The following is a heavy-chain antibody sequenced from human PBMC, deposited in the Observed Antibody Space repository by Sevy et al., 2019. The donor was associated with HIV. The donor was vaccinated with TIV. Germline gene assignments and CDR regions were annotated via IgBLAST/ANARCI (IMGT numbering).Heavy chain of an antibody. CDR1: GFTFSSYA. V-gene: IGHV3-23*01. Sequence: GGSLRLSCVTSGFTFSSYAMSWVRQTPGKGLEWVSAIGGSAVYTYYADSVKGRFTISRDNSKNTVYLQLNGLRAEDTAVYYCAKEVSIHSYSDYWGQGTLVTVSS. D-gene: IGHD3-10*01. J-gene: IGHJ4*02. CDR2: IGGSAVYT. CDR3: AKEVSIHSYSDY.